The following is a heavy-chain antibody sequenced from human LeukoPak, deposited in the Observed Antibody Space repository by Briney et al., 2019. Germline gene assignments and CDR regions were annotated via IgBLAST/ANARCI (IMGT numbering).Heavy chain of an antibody. CDR2: ISGGGGST. J-gene: IGHJ6*02. CDR3: AKAASSSWPSYQYGMDV. D-gene: IGHD6-13*01. V-gene: IGHV3-23*01. Sequence: GGSLRLSCAASGFTFSSYAMSWVRQAPGKGLEWVSAISGGGGSTYYADSVKGRFTISRDNSKNTLYLQMNSLRAEDTAVYYCAKAASSSWPSYQYGMDVWGQGTTVTVSS. CDR1: GFTFSSYA.